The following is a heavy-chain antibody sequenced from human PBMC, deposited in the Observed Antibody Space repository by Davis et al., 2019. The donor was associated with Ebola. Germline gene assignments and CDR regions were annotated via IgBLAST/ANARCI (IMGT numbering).Heavy chain of an antibody. D-gene: IGHD6-13*01. CDR3: AKDMVPRPGIAAAGSFDY. Sequence: GESLKISCAASGFVFSSYAMSWVRQAPGKGLEWVSAISGSGGSTYYADSVKGRFTISRDNSKNTLYLQMNSLRAEDTAVYYCAKDMVPRPGIAAAGSFDYWGQGILVTVSS. V-gene: IGHV3-23*01. CDR1: GFVFSSYA. J-gene: IGHJ4*02. CDR2: ISGSGGST.